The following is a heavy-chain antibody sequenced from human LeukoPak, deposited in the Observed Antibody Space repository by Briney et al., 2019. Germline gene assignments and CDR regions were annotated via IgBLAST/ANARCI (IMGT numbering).Heavy chain of an antibody. J-gene: IGHJ4*02. D-gene: IGHD3/OR15-3a*01. CDR1: GFTFSSYA. CDR3: AKHFCTGLDCSLFDS. CDR2: IRSAVDTT. Sequence: GGSLRLSCAASGFTFSSYAMSWVRQAPGKGLEWVSGIRSAVDTTHYADSVKGRFIISRDNSKNTLSLQLNSLRPEDTALYYRAKHFCTGLDCSLFDSWGQGTLVTVSS. V-gene: IGHV3-23*01.